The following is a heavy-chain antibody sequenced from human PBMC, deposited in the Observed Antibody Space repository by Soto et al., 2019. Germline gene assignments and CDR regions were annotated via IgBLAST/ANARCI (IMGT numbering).Heavy chain of an antibody. V-gene: IGHV1-69*01. D-gene: IGHD2-2*01. CDR3: AKDIVVVPAADYYYYYGMDV. Sequence: QVQLVQSGAEVKKPGSSVKVSCKASGGTFSSYAISWVRQAPGQGLEWMGGIIPIFGTANYAQKVQGRVTITADESTSTAYMELGSLRSEDTAVYYCAKDIVVVPAADYYYYYGMDVWGQGTTVTVSS. CDR1: GGTFSSYA. CDR2: IIPIFGTA. J-gene: IGHJ6*02.